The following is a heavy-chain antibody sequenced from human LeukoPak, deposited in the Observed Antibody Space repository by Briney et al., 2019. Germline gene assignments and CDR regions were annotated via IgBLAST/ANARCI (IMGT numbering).Heavy chain of an antibody. CDR2: IHPYRGVT. J-gene: IGHJ4*02. Sequence: ASVKVSCKASGYIFTAYYLHWVRQTPGQGLEWMGYIHPYRGVTNYAHKFHGRVTLTRDTSINTAYMELSSLRSDDTAVYYYARVRGQQLGVIDYWGQGTLVTVSS. D-gene: IGHD3-10*01. V-gene: IGHV1-2*07. CDR1: GYIFTAYY. CDR3: ARVRGQQLGVIDY.